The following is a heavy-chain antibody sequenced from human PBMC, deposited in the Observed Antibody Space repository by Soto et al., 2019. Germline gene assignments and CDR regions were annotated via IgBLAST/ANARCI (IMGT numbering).Heavy chain of an antibody. V-gene: IGHV3-30*19. J-gene: IGHJ4*02. CDR2: ISYDGSHK. Sequence: GGSLRLSCAASRFTFSSYGMHWVRQAPGKGLEWVALISYDGSHKFHADSVKGRFSISRDNSKSTLYLQMNGLSAEDTAVYFCARDIYYDASGYFDYWGQGTQVTVSS. CDR3: ARDIYYDASGYFDY. CDR1: RFTFSSYG. D-gene: IGHD3-22*01.